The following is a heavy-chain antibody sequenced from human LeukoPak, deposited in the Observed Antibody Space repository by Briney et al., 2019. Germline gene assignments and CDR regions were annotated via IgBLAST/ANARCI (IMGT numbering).Heavy chain of an antibody. D-gene: IGHD6-13*01. J-gene: IGHJ4*02. CDR3: AREGTHSSSWYEGPDY. CDR1: GFTFSSYW. CDR2: IKQDGSEK. Sequence: GGSLRLSCAASGFTFSSYWMSWVRQAPGKGLEWVANIKQDGSEKYYVDSVKGRFTISRDNAKNSLYLQMNSLRAEDTAEYYCAREGTHSSSWYEGPDYWGQGTLVTVSS. V-gene: IGHV3-7*01.